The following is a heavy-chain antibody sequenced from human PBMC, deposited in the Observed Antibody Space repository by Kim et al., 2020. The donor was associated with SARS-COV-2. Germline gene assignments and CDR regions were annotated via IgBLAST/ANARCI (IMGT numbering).Heavy chain of an antibody. CDR3: ATNVYYAYAFDI. V-gene: IGHV3-30*03. D-gene: IGHD3-22*01. Sequence: GGSLRLSCAASGFTFSSYGMNWVRQAPGKGLEWVAVISYDGSNKYYADSVKGRFTISRDNSKNTLYLQMNSLRAEDTAVYYCATNVYYAYAFDIWGQGT. J-gene: IGHJ3*02. CDR2: ISYDGSNK. CDR1: GFTFSSYG.